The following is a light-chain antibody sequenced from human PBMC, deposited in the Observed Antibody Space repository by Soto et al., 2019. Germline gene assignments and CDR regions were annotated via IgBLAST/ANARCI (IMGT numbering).Light chain of an antibody. CDR2: DAS. CDR3: QQRSNWPRT. V-gene: IGKV3-11*01. Sequence: EIVLTHSPGTLSLSPGERATLSCRASQSLTSRYLAWYQQKAGQAPRLLMYDASNRATGIPARFSGSGSGTDFTLTISSLEPEDFAVYYCQQRSNWPRTFGQGTKVDIK. J-gene: IGKJ1*01. CDR1: QSLTSRY.